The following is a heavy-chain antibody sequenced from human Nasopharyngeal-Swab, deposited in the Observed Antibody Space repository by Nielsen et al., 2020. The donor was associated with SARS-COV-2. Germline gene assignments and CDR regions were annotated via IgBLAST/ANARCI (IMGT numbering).Heavy chain of an antibody. D-gene: IGHD1-26*01. CDR1: GFTVSNYA. CDR3: AKLPHGTYYDYFDY. J-gene: IGHJ4*02. CDR2: ISGSGGST. V-gene: IGHV3-23*01. Sequence: GGSLRLSCAASGFTVSNYAMNWVRQVPGKRLEWVSAISGSGGSTYYADSVKGRFTISRDNSKNTLYLQMNSLRAGDTALYYCAKLPHGTYYDYFDYWGQGTLVTVSS.